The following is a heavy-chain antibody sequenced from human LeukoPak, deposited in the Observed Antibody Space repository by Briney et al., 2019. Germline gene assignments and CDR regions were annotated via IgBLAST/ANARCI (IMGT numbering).Heavy chain of an antibody. Sequence: PSETLSLTCAVYGASFSGYYWSWLRQPPGKGLEWLGEINHSGSTNYNPSLKSRVTLSVDTSKNQFSLKLSSVTAADTAVYYCARKQCLVPRPSTYYFDYWGQGTLVTVSS. CDR1: GASFSGYY. CDR3: ARKQCLVPRPSTYYFDY. V-gene: IGHV4-34*01. CDR2: INHSGST. D-gene: IGHD6-19*01. J-gene: IGHJ4*02.